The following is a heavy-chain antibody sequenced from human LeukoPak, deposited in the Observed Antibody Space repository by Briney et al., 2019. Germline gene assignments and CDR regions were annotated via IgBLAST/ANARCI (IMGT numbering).Heavy chain of an antibody. Sequence: GGSLRLSCAASGFTFSSYGMSWVRQAPGKGLEWVSDISPSGSNAYYADSVKGRFTISRDNSNNTLYLQMDSLRAEDTAVYYCATVDFSGSGRHGETAEFFQHWGQGTLVTVSS. D-gene: IGHD3-10*01. CDR1: GFTFSSYG. J-gene: IGHJ1*01. CDR2: ISPSGSNA. CDR3: ATVDFSGSGRHGETAEFFQH. V-gene: IGHV3-23*01.